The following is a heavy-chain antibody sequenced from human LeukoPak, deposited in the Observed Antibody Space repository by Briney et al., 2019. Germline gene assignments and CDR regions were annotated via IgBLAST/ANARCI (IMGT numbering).Heavy chain of an antibody. CDR3: ASARVVVVLATPTALDY. Sequence: GGSLRLSCAASGFTFSSYAMHWVRQAPGKGLEWVAIISYDGSDTYYTDSVKGRFTISRDNSKNTLYLQMNSLRADDTAVYYCASARVVVVLATPTALDYWGQGTLVTVSS. CDR2: ISYDGSDT. D-gene: IGHD2-2*01. V-gene: IGHV3-30-3*01. J-gene: IGHJ4*02. CDR1: GFTFSSYA.